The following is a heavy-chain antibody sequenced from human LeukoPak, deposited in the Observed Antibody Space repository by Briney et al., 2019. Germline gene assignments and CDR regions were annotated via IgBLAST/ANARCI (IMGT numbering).Heavy chain of an antibody. V-gene: IGHV3-30*04. J-gene: IGHJ4*02. Sequence: GGSLRLSCAASGFTFNNYLMHWVRQAPGKGLDWVSVILEDGTNQYYADSVKGRFTISRDNSKNTLFLQMNRLRSEDTAMYYCARVQGGGYRTADYWGQGTLVTVSS. CDR3: ARVQGGGYRTADY. CDR1: GFTFNNYL. D-gene: IGHD6-19*01. CDR2: ILEDGTNQ.